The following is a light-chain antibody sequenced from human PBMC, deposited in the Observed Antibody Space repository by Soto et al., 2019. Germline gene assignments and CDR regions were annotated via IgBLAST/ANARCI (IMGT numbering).Light chain of an antibody. V-gene: IGLV2-23*01. CDR3: CSYTDSSNYV. Sequence: QSVLTQPASVSGSPGQSITISCTGTSSDVGSYNLVSWYQQHPGKAPKLMIYEGSKRPSGVSNRFSGSKSGNTASLTISGLQAEDEAVYYCCSYTDSSNYVFGTGTKVTVL. J-gene: IGLJ1*01. CDR1: SSDVGSYNL. CDR2: EGS.